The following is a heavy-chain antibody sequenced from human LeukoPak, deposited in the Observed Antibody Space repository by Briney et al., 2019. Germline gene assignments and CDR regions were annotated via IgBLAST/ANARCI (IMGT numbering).Heavy chain of an antibody. V-gene: IGHV3-23*01. CDR2: ISGSGGST. CDR3: ARGFNRGFDP. CDR1: GFTFSSYA. J-gene: IGHJ5*02. D-gene: IGHD3-10*01. Sequence: GGSLRLSCTASGFTFSSYAMSWVRQAPGKGLEWVSAISGSGGSTYYADSVKGRFTFSRDNSKNMLHPQMNSLRAEDTAVYYCARGFNRGFDPWGQGTLVIVSS.